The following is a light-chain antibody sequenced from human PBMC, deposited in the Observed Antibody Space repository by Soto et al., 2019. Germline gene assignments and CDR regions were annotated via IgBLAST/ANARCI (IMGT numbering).Light chain of an antibody. CDR1: RSNIGSNS. V-gene: IGLV1-47*02. CDR2: NND. CDR3: ARWDHKVSGRV. Sequence: QSVLTQPPSASGSPGQRVTISCSGSRSNIGSNSEYWYQQLPGMAPKLLFYNNDQRPSAVPDRFSGSKSGTSASLAIRGLRVEDEAEYYCARWDHKVSGRVFGGGTKLTVL. J-gene: IGLJ2*01.